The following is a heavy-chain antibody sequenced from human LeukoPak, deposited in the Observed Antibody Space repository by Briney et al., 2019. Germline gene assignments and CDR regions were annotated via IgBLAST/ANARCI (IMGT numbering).Heavy chain of an antibody. CDR2: IIPIFGTA. V-gene: IGHV1-69*01. CDR1: GCTFSSYA. J-gene: IGHJ5*02. CDR3: ARVEVEYFDSLRRFDP. Sequence: GSSVKVSCKASGCTFSSYAISWVRHAPGQGLEWMGGIIPIFGTANYAQKFQGRVTITADESTSTAYMELSSLRSEDTAVYYCARVEVEYFDSLRRFDPWGQGTLVTVSS. D-gene: IGHD3-9*01.